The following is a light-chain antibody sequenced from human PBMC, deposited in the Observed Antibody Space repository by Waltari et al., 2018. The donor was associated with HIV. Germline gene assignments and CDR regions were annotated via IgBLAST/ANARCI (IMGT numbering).Light chain of an antibody. V-gene: IGKV4-1*01. CDR3: QQFYSDLWT. Sequence: DIVMTQSPDSLAVSLGERATINCTSSQSVLYSANNQNYLAWYQQKPGQPPKLLIYWASTRESGVPDRFSGSGSGTDFTLTISSLQAADVAVYYCQQFYSDLWTFGQGTKVEIK. CDR1: QSVLYSANNQNY. CDR2: WAS. J-gene: IGKJ1*01.